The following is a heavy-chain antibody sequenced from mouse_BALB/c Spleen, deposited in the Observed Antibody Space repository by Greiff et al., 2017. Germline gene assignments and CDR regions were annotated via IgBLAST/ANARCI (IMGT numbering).Heavy chain of an antibody. CDR3: ARRRDYNGGYAMDY. J-gene: IGHJ4*01. Sequence: VKLQESGAELAKPGASVKMSCKASGYTFTSYWMHWVKQRPGQGLEWIGYINPSTGYTEYKQKFKDKATLTADKSSSTAYMQPSSLTSADSAVYYYARRRDYNGGYAMDYWGQGTSVTVSS. CDR2: INPSTGYT. CDR1: GYTFTSYW. V-gene: IGHV1-7*01. D-gene: IGHD1-1*01.